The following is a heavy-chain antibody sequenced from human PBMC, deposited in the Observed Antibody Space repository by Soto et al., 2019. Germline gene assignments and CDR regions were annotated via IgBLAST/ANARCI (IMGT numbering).Heavy chain of an antibody. Sequence: GGSLRLSCAASGFTFDSYAMSWVRQAPGKGLEWVSAISGSGGYTYYADSVKGRFTISRDNPKNTLYLQMNSLRAEDTAVYYCAKPQSGSQLLWFGELFSDAFDIWGQGTMVTVSS. CDR3: AKPQSGSQLLWFGELFSDAFDI. CDR2: ISGSGGYT. CDR1: GFTFDSYA. V-gene: IGHV3-23*01. J-gene: IGHJ3*02. D-gene: IGHD3-10*01.